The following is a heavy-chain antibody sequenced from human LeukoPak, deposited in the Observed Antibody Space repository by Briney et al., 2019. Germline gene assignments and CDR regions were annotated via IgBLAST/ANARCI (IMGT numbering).Heavy chain of an antibody. Sequence: GGSLRLSCEGSGFTFSMHDMHWVRQPTGKGLEWVSAIDVAGDTSQPASVKGRFTISRENAKSSFYLQMNGLRAGDPAVYYCAREQAGAGYRYLDVWGRGTLVTVSS. V-gene: IGHV3-13*04. D-gene: IGHD4/OR15-4a*01. CDR1: GFTFSMHD. CDR2: IDVAGDT. J-gene: IGHJ2*01. CDR3: AREQAGAGYRYLDV.